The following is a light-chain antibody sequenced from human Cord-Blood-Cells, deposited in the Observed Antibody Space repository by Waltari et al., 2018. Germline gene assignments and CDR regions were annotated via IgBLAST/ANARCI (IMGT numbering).Light chain of an antibody. Sequence: QSVLTQPPSASGAPGQRVTIPCTGSSSHIGAGYDVHWYQQLPGTAPKLLIYGNSNRPSGVPDRFSGSKSGTSASLAITGLQAEDEADYYCQSYDSSLSGWVFGGGTKLTVL. V-gene: IGLV1-40*01. CDR2: GNS. CDR1: SSHIGAGYD. CDR3: QSYDSSLSGWV. J-gene: IGLJ3*02.